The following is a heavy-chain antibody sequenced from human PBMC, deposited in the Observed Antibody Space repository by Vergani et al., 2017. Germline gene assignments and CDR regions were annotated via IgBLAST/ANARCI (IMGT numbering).Heavy chain of an antibody. J-gene: IGHJ3*02. D-gene: IGHD6-13*01. CDR3: ASSIAAAGTDAFDI. V-gene: IGHV4-59*01. CDR2: IYYSGST. Sequence: QVQLQESGPGLVKPSETLSLTCTVSGGPISSYYWSWIRQPPGKGLEWIGYIYYSGSTNYNPSLKSRVTISVDTSKNQFSLKLSSVTAADTAVYYCASSIAAAGTDAFDIWGQGTMVTVSS. CDR1: GGPISSYY.